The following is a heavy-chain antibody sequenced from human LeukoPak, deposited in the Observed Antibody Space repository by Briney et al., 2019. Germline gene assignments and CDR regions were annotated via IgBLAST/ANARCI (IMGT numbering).Heavy chain of an antibody. D-gene: IGHD5-18*01. V-gene: IGHV4-59*01. J-gene: IGHJ4*02. Sequence: PSETLSLTCTVSGGSISSYYWSWIRRPPGRGLEWIGYGYYSGRTKYNPSLKSRVTISVDTSKNHLSLRLTSVAAADTAVYYCAGGTYSYGYDYWGQGTLVTVSS. CDR2: GYYSGRT. CDR1: GGSISSYY. CDR3: AGGTYSYGYDY.